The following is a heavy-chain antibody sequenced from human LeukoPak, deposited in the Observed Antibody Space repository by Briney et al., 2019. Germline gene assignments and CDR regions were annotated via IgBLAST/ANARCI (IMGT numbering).Heavy chain of an antibody. V-gene: IGHV3-9*01. CDR1: GFTLVDYA. Sequence: PGGSLRLSCAASGFTLVDYAMHWVRHAPGKGLEWGAAINWNGGNIGCADTVKGRFTISRDNVKNSLYLQMNSLRAEDTALYYCAKDIAAAGTSGGYMDVWGKGTTVTISS. CDR2: INWNGGNI. J-gene: IGHJ6*03. D-gene: IGHD6-13*01. CDR3: AKDIAAAGTSGGYMDV.